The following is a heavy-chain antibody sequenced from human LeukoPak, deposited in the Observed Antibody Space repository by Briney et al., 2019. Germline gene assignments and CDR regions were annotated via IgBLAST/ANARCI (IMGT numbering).Heavy chain of an antibody. CDR1: GGSISSDH. V-gene: IGHV4-59*01. CDR2: IYYSGRT. D-gene: IGHD2-15*01. Sequence: PSETLSLTCSVSGGSISSDHWNWIRQTPGKGLEWIGCIYYSGRTYYNPSLKSRVTISVDMSKSQFSLRLTSVTAADTSLYYCARAGSADAFDIWGQGTMVTVSS. CDR3: ARAGSADAFDI. J-gene: IGHJ3*02.